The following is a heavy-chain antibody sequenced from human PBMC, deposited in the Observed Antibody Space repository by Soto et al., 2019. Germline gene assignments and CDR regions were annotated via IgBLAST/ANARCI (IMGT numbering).Heavy chain of an antibody. V-gene: IGHV3-9*01. CDR3: AKDYGDYPVGAFDI. J-gene: IGHJ3*02. D-gene: IGHD4-17*01. CDR2: ISWNSGSI. Sequence: EVQLVESGVGLVQPGRSLRLSCAASGFTFDDYAMHWVRQAPGKGLEWVSGISWNSGSIGYADSVKGRFTISRDNAKNSLYLQMNSLRAEDTALYYCAKDYGDYPVGAFDIWGQGTMVTVSS. CDR1: GFTFDDYA.